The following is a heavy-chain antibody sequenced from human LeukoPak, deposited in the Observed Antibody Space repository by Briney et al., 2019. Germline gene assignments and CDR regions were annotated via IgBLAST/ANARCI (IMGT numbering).Heavy chain of an antibody. CDR2: IKQDGSEK. CDR3: ARVMSASVWRTYGSYYYYYMDV. Sequence: GGSLRLSCAASGFTFSSYWMTWVRRAPGKGLEWVANIKQDGSEKYSVDSVKGRFTISRDNAKNSLYMQMDSLRAEDTAVYYCARVMSASVWRTYGSYYYYYMDVWGKGTTVTVSS. CDR1: GFTFSSYW. D-gene: IGHD3-16*01. V-gene: IGHV3-7*01. J-gene: IGHJ6*03.